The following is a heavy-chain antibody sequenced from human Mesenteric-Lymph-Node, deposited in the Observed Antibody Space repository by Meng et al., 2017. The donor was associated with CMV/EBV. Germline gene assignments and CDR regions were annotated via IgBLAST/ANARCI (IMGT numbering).Heavy chain of an antibody. V-gene: IGHV3-23*01. CDR2: ISGSGVNT. Sequence: GESLKISCAASGFTFSSYAMSWVRQAPGKGLEWVSTISGSGVNTNYADSVNGRFIISRDNSKNTLYLQMNSLRAEDTAVCFCAKSPSLYYFDYWGQGTLVTVSS. J-gene: IGHJ4*02. D-gene: IGHD2-2*02. CDR1: GFTFSSYA. CDR3: AKSPSLYYFDY.